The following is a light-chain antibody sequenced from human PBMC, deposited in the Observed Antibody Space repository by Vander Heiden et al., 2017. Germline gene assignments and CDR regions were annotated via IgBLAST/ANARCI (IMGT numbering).Light chain of an antibody. CDR3: LQRSTWPLT. Sequence: EVVLTKSPVTLSLSPGERATLSCRASQSISTELLWYQQKPGQAPRLLIFGAAYRATGIPARFSGRGSGTDFTLTISGLEPEDVAVYYCLQRSTWPLTFGGGTKVEVK. CDR2: GAA. V-gene: IGKV3-11*01. CDR1: QSISTE. J-gene: IGKJ4*01.